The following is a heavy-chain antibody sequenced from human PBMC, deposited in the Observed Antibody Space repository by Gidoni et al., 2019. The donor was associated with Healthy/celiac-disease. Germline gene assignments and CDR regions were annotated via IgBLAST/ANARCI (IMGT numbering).Heavy chain of an antibody. J-gene: IGHJ4*02. CDR2: INPNSGGT. V-gene: IGHV1-2*02. CDR3: AVVVAAAGALDY. CDR1: GSTFTGSY. D-gene: IGHD2-15*01. Sequence: VQLVQSWAEVKTPGAPVKVSCKPSGSTFTGSYMHWVRQAPGQGLEGMGWINPNSGGTNYAQKFQGRVTMTRDTSISTAYMELGRLRADDTAVYDCAVVVAAAGALDYWGQGTLVTVSS.